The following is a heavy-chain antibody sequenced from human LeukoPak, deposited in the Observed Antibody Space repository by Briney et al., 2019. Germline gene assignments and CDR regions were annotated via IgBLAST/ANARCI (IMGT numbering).Heavy chain of an antibody. J-gene: IGHJ4*02. CDR3: ARDHSSSCQLFDY. CDR1: GYTFTNYG. Sequence: ASVKVSCKASGYTFTNYGITWVRQAPGQGLEWMGWRSAYNGNTKYAQTLQGRVTMTTDTSTSTAYMELRSLRSDDTAVYYCARDHSSSCQLFDYWGQGTLVTVSS. V-gene: IGHV1-18*01. CDR2: RSAYNGNT. D-gene: IGHD6-13*01.